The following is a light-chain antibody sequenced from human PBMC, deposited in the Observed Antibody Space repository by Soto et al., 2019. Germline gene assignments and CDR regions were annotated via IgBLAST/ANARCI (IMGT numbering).Light chain of an antibody. V-gene: IGKV1-39*01. Sequence: DIQMTQSPSSLSASVGDRVTITCRASQSISSYLNWYQQKPGKAPKLLIYAASSLQSGVPSRFSGSGSGTDFTLTISSLQPDDFATYYRQQYNSYWTFGQGTKVDIK. J-gene: IGKJ1*01. CDR2: AAS. CDR1: QSISSY. CDR3: QQYNSYWT.